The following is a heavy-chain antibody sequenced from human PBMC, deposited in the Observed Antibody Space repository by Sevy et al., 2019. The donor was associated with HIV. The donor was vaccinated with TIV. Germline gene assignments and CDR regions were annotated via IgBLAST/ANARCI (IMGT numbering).Heavy chain of an antibody. J-gene: IGHJ1*01. CDR3: AKEVVEGYQH. CDR2: ISSSGGST. CDR1: GFSFISYV. Sequence: GGSLRLSCAASGFSFISYVMTWVRQAPGKGLEWVSTISSSGGSTYYADALKGRFTISRDNSKKTVFLEMNSLRAEDTAIYYCAKEVVEGYQHWGQGTLVTVSS. D-gene: IGHD3-3*01. V-gene: IGHV3-23*01.